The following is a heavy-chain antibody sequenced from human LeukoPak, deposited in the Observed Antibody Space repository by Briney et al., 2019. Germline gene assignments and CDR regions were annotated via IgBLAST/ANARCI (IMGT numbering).Heavy chain of an antibody. J-gene: IGHJ4*02. CDR1: GYTFTGFY. CDR3: ARPHSSSFYVVDY. D-gene: IGHD6-13*01. V-gene: IGHV1-2*06. Sequence: ATVKVSCKASGYTFTGFYLHWVRQAPGQGLEWMGRIHPNSGSTNYAQNFQGRVTMTRDTSISTAYMELTRLRYDDTAVYYCARPHSSSFYVVDYWGQGTLLTVSS. CDR2: IHPNSGST.